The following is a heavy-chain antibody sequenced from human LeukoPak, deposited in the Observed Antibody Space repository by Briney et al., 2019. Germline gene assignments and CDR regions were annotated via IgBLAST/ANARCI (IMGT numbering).Heavy chain of an antibody. CDR3: ARYIGGSNWFDP. V-gene: IGHV4-39*01. D-gene: IGHD3-10*01. CDR2: IYYSGST. Sequence: SETLSLTCTVSGGSISSSSYCWGWIRQPPGKGLEWIGSIYYSGSTYYNPSLKSRVTISVDTSKNQFSLKLSSVTAADTAVYYCARYIGGSNWFDPWGQGTLVTVSS. J-gene: IGHJ5*02. CDR1: GGSISSSSYC.